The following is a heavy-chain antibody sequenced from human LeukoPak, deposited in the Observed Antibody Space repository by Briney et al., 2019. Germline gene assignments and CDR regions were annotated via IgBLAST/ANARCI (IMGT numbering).Heavy chain of an antibody. J-gene: IGHJ4*02. Sequence: PSETLSLTCTVSGGSISSRSYYWGWIRQPPGKGLEWIGNIHYSGSTYYNPSLKSRVTISVDTSKNQFSLKLSSVTAADTAVYYCARGIAVAGGDYWGQGTLVTVSS. CDR1: GGSISSRSYY. CDR2: IHYSGST. CDR3: ARGIAVAGGDY. V-gene: IGHV4-39*07. D-gene: IGHD6-19*01.